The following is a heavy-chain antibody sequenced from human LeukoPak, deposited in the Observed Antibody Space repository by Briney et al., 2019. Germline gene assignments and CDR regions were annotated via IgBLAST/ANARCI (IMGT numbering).Heavy chain of an antibody. CDR1: GGSFSGYY. J-gene: IGHJ4*02. CDR2: INYGGDT. V-gene: IGHV4-34*01. Sequence: SETLSLTCAVYGGSFSGYYWTWIRHTPCKGLDWIGEINYGGDTNYNPSLKSRVTISVDTSGNQFSLKMTSVTAADTAVYFCARGGHYDFWSDYYTQTGFFFDRWGQGTLVTVSS. D-gene: IGHD3-3*01. CDR3: ARGGHYDFWSDYYTQTGFFFDR.